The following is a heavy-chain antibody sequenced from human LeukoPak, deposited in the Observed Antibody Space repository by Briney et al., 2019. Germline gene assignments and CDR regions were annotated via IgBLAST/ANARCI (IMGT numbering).Heavy chain of an antibody. V-gene: IGHV3-9*01. CDR1: GFNFDDYA. D-gene: IGHD4-11*01. J-gene: IGHJ4*02. CDR3: AKDSAPFTVTTPGDY. Sequence: PGGSLRLSCAASGFNFDDYAMHWVRQAPGKGLEWVSGISWNSGSIGYADSVKGRFTISRDNAKNSPYLQMNSLRAEDTALYYCAKDSAPFTVTTPGDYWGQGTLVTVSS. CDR2: ISWNSGSI.